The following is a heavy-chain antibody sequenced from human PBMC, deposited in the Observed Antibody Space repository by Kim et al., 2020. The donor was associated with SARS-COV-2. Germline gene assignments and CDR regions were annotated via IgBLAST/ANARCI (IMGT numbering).Heavy chain of an antibody. CDR2: INRDGSEE. Sequence: GGSLRLSCVVSGFTLRNNGMSWVRQAPGKGLEWVSMINRDGSEEYYADSVKGRFTMSRDNAKNSLYLEMNSLRAEDTAIYYCASLGPAQVYGVIWGQDTVVTVFS. J-gene: IGHJ1*01. CDR3: ASLGPAQVYGVI. D-gene: IGHD3-10*01. CDR1: GFTLRNNG. V-gene: IGHV3-7*03.